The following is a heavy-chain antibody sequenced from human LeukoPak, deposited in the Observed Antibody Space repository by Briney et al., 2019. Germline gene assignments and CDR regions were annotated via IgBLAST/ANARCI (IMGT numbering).Heavy chain of an antibody. CDR3: ARDLSGIVGATSDY. CDR2: INPNSGGT. CDR1: GYTFTGYY. J-gene: IGHJ4*02. Sequence: GASVKVSCKASGYTFTGYYMHWVRQAPGQGLEWMGWINPNSGGTNYAQKFQGRVTMTRDTSISTAYMELSRLRSDDTAVYYCARDLSGIVGATSDYWGQGTLVTVSS. D-gene: IGHD1-26*01. V-gene: IGHV1-2*02.